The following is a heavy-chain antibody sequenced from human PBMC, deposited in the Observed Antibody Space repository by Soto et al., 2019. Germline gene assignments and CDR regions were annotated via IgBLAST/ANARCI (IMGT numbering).Heavy chain of an antibody. Sequence: QVQLVQSGAEVKKPGSSVKVSCKASGGTVSSDASSWVRQAPGQGLEWMGGIIPIFGTAKDAQKFQGRVTITADDSTSTAYMELSSLRSEDTAVYYCARESPYALYCMDVWGQGTPVTVSS. J-gene: IGHJ6*02. CDR1: GGTVSSDA. CDR3: ARESPYALYCMDV. V-gene: IGHV1-69*12. CDR2: IIPIFGTA. D-gene: IGHD3-3*01.